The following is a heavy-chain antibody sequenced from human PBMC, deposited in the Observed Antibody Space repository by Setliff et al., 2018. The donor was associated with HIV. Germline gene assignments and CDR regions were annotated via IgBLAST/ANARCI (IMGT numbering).Heavy chain of an antibody. J-gene: IGHJ4*02. CDR1: GGSFSGYY. CDR2: INHSGST. CDR3: ARDAFHSGSYYNDY. V-gene: IGHV4-34*01. D-gene: IGHD3-10*01. Sequence: SETLSLTCAVYGGSFSGYYWSWIRQPPGKGLEWIGEINHSGSTNYNPSLKSRVTMSVDTSRNQFSLKLTSVTAADTAVYFCARDAFHSGSYYNDYWGQGIRVTVSS.